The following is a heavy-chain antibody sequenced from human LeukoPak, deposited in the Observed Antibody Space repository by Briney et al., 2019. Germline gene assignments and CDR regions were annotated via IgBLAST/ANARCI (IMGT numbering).Heavy chain of an antibody. Sequence: GVLRLSCAASGFTFSSYDMHWVRQATGKGLEWVSAIGTAGDTYYPGSVKGRFTISRENAKNSLYPQMNSLRAGDTAVYYCARSLSYAYYYYYMDVWGKGATVTVSS. D-gene: IGHD2-2*01. CDR2: IGTAGDT. CDR3: ARSLSYAYYYYYMDV. CDR1: GFTFSSYD. V-gene: IGHV3-13*01. J-gene: IGHJ6*03.